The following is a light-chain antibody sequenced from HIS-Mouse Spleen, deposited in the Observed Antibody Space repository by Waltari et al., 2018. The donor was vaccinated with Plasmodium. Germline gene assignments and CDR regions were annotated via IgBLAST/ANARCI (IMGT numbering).Light chain of an antibody. CDR1: ALGDKY. CDR2: QDS. Sequence: SYELTQPPSVSVSPGQTARITCSGDALGDKYACWYQQKPGQSPVLVIYQDSKRPSGTPERFSGSNSGNTATLTISGTQAMDEADYYCQAWDSSTVVFGGGTKLTVL. V-gene: IGLV3-1*01. CDR3: QAWDSSTVV. J-gene: IGLJ2*01.